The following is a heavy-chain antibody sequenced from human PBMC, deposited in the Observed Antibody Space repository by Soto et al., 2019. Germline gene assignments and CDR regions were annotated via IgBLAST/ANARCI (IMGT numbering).Heavy chain of an antibody. Sequence: GGSLRLSCAASGFTFSNAWMSWVRQAPGKGLEWVGRIKSKTDGGTTDYAAPVKGRFTISRDDSKNTLYLQMNSLKTEDTAVYYCTTALYSSGWPYYWGQGTLVTVSS. CDR2: IKSKTDGGTT. V-gene: IGHV3-15*01. CDR1: GFTFSNAW. J-gene: IGHJ4*02. CDR3: TTALYSSGWPYY. D-gene: IGHD6-19*01.